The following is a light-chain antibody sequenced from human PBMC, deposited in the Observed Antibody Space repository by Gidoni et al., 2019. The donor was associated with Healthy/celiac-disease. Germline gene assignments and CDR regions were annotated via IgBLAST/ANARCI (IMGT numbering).Light chain of an antibody. J-gene: IGKJ5*01. V-gene: IGKV1-39*01. Sequence: DIKKTQYPSSLSASVGDRVTITCRASQSISSYLNWYQQKPGKAPKLLIYAASSLQSGVPSRFSGSGSGTDFTLTISSLQPEDFATYYCQQSYSTPGTFXQXTRLEIK. CDR3: QQSYSTPGT. CDR2: AAS. CDR1: QSISSY.